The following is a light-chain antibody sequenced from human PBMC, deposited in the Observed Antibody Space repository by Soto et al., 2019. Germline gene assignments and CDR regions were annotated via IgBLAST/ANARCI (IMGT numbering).Light chain of an antibody. CDR2: TNN. V-gene: IGLV1-47*01. CDR1: RSNIGSNY. Sequence: QSVLTQPPSASGTPGQRVTISCSGSRSNIGSNYVFWYQQLPGAAPKLLIYTNNQRPSGVPDRFSGSKSGASASLAISGLRSEDEADYYCAGWDDNLSGWVFGGGTKVTVL. J-gene: IGLJ3*02. CDR3: AGWDDNLSGWV.